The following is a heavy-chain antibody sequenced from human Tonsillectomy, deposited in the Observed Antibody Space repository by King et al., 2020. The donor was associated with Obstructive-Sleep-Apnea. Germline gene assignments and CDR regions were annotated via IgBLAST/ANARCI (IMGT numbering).Heavy chain of an antibody. V-gene: IGHV3-7*01. Sequence: DVQLVESGGGLVRPGGSLRLSCAASGFTFSNYWMIWLRQPPGKGLEWVANIKQDGTLKYYSDSVKGRFTISRDNAKKSLFLQTSSLKVEDTAVYYCARDLSPSGPRRSYFDAFDVWGQGTMVTVSS. CDR1: GFTFSNYW. CDR2: IKQDGTLK. J-gene: IGHJ3*01. CDR3: ARDLSPSGPRRSYFDAFDV. D-gene: IGHD1-26*01.